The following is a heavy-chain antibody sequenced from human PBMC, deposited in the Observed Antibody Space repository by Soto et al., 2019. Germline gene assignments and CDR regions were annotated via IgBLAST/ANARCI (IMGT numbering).Heavy chain of an antibody. CDR1: GGTFSSYA. Sequence: SVKVSCKASGGTFSSYAISWVRQAPGQGLEWMGGIIPIFGTANYAQKFQGRVTITADESTSTAYMELSSLRSEDTAVYYCERDSCSGGSCYSKLGDAFDIWGQGTMVTVSS. V-gene: IGHV1-69*13. CDR3: ERDSCSGGSCYSKLGDAFDI. CDR2: IIPIFGTA. J-gene: IGHJ3*02. D-gene: IGHD2-15*01.